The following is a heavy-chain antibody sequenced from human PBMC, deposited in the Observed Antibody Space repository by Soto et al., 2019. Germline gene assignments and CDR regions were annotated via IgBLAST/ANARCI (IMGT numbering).Heavy chain of an antibody. D-gene: IGHD3-9*01. V-gene: IGHV4-30-4*01. CDR2: IYYSGTT. CDR1: GGSISSGDYY. CDR3: ARGESMYYDILTGYYGDHGYYYYGMDV. Sequence: PSETLSLTCTVSGGSISSGDYYWTWIRQPPGKGLEWIGYIYYSGTTYYNPSLKSRVTISVDTSKNQFSLKLSSVTAADTAVYYCARGESMYYDILTGYYGDHGYYYYGMDVWGQGTTVTVSS. J-gene: IGHJ6*02.